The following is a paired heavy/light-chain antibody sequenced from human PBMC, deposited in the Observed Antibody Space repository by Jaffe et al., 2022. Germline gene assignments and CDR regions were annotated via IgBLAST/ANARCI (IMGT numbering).Heavy chain of an antibody. CDR2: IRQDGSTE. CDR1: GFTFTDHG. D-gene: IGHD3-10*01. CDR3: ARTLYGAHDAFDV. J-gene: IGHJ3*01. Sequence: QVQVVESGGGVVQPGGSLTLSCAASGFTFTDHGIHWVRQAPGKGLEWVSYIRQDGSTEYYADSVKGRFSISRDNSKRTVYLQMNSLRDEDTAAYYCARTLYGAHDAFDVWGQGTMVGVSS. V-gene: IGHV3-30*02.
Light chain of an antibody. Sequence: DIQMTQSPSSLSASVGDRVTITCRASQGISNSLAWYQQRPGKAPKLLLYAASILESGVPSRFSGSGSGTDFTLTISSLQPEDFASYYCQQYYITPPWTFGQGTTVEMK. CDR2: AAS. J-gene: IGKJ1*01. CDR1: QGISNS. V-gene: IGKV1-NL1*01. CDR3: QQYYITPPWT.